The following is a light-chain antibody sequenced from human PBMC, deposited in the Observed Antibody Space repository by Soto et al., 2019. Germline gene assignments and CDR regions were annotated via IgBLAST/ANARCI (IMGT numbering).Light chain of an antibody. Sequence: QLVLTQPPSASGTPGQGVTISCSGSSSNIGTNTVNWYKQLPGTDPKLLIYSNDLRPSGVPDRFSGSKSGTSASLAISGLQYEDEADYYCEAWDDSRYGAVFGGGTQLTVL. V-gene: IGLV1-44*01. J-gene: IGLJ2*01. CDR1: SSNIGTNT. CDR2: SND. CDR3: EAWDDSRYGAV.